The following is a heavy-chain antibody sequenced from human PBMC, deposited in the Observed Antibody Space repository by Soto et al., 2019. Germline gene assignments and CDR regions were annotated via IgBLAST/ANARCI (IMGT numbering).Heavy chain of an antibody. CDR3: ARDPPVGEYGMDV. CDR1: GGSISSGGYY. V-gene: IGHV4-31*03. J-gene: IGHJ6*02. D-gene: IGHD2-21*01. Sequence: PXETLSLTCTVSGGSISSGGYYWSWIRQHPGKGLEWIGYIYYSGSTYYNPSLKSRVTISVDTSKNQFSLKLSSVTAADTAVYYCARDPPVGEYGMDVWGQGTTVTVSS. CDR2: IYYSGST.